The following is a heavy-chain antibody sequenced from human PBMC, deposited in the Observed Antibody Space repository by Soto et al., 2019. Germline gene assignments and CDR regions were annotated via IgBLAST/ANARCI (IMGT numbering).Heavy chain of an antibody. CDR1: GFSLDTRGLG. CDR3: AHRLSAAGPFDH. Sequence: QITLKESGPTLVTPRQTLTLTCTFSGFSLDTRGLGVGWVRQPPGKALDWLALIYGNDEQRLNPSLQSRLTIAKDTPTSPVVLTITNMDSVDTATCISAHRLSAAGPFDHWGQGNLVSVSS. J-gene: IGHJ5*02. CDR2: IYGNDEQ. D-gene: IGHD6-13*01. V-gene: IGHV2-5*01.